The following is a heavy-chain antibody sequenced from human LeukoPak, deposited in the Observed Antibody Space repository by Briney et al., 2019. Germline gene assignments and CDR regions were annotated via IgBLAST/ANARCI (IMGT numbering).Heavy chain of an antibody. CDR1: GFTFSSYA. Sequence: GGSLRLSCAASGFTFSSYAMSWVRQAPGKGLEWVSAISGSGGSTYYADSVKGRFTISRDNSKNTLYLQMNSLRAEDTAVYYCAKACSSGWSPRYEGFDPWGHGTLVTVSS. CDR3: AKACSSGWSPRYEGFDP. V-gene: IGHV3-23*01. J-gene: IGHJ5*02. D-gene: IGHD6-19*01. CDR2: ISGSGGST.